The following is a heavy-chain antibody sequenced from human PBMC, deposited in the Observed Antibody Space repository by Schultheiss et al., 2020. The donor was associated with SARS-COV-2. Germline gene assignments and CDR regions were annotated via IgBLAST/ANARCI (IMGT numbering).Heavy chain of an antibody. CDR3: AKDFDYGDTYAFDI. V-gene: IGHV3-30*02. CDR1: GFTFSSYG. D-gene: IGHD4-17*01. J-gene: IGHJ3*02. CDR2: IWYDGSNK. Sequence: GGSLRLSCAASGFTFSSYGMHWVRQAPGKGLEWVAVIWYDGSNKYYADSVKGRFTISRDNSKNTLYLQMNSLRTEDTAVYYCAKDFDYGDTYAFDIWGQGTMVTVSS.